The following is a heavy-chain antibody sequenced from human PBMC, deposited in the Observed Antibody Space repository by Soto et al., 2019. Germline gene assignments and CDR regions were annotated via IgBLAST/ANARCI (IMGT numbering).Heavy chain of an antibody. J-gene: IGHJ5*02. D-gene: IGHD3-10*01. CDR3: ARGSLWFGELYWFDP. V-gene: IGHV1-3*01. CDR2: INAGNGNT. CDR1: GYTFTSYA. Sequence: GASVKVSCKASGYTFTSYAMHWVRQAPGQRLEWMGWINAGNGNTKYSQKFQGRVTITRYTSASTAYMELSSLRSEDTAVYYCARGSLWFGELYWFDPWGQGTLVTVSS.